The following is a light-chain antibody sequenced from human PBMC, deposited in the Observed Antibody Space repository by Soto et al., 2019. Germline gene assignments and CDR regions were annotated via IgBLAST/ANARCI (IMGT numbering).Light chain of an antibody. V-gene: IGKV1-39*01. CDR3: QQSYRTPYT. J-gene: IGKJ2*01. CDR2: AAS. Sequence: DIQMTQSPSSLSASVGDRVTITCRASQGISTYLVWYQQRQGRAPKLLIYAASSLLSGVPSRFSGSGSGTDFTLTISSLQPEDFATYYCQQSYRTPYTFGQGTKLDIK. CDR1: QGISTY.